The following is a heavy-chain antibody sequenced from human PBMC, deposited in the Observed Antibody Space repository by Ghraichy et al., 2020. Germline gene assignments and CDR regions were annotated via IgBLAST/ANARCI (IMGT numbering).Heavy chain of an antibody. D-gene: IGHD2-2*01. CDR1: GFTFSSYS. CDR3: ARVAHYLSTNCSSTSCYGRYSSSSGHGVSFDY. Sequence: GGSLRLSCAASGFTFSSYSMNWVRQAPGKGLEWVSSISSSSSYIYYADSVKGRFTISRDNAKNSLYLQMNSLRAEDTAVYYCARVAHYLSTNCSSTSCYGRYSSSSGHGVSFDYWGQGTLVTVSS. J-gene: IGHJ4*02. CDR2: ISSSSSYI. V-gene: IGHV3-21*01.